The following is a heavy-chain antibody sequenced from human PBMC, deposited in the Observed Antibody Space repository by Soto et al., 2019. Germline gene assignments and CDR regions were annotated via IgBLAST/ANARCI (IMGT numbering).Heavy chain of an antibody. V-gene: IGHV4-61*01. Sequence: SETLSLTCTVSSGSVSSHSYYWSWIRQPPGKGLEWIGYIYYSGSTYYNPSLKSQVTISVDTSKNQFSLKLRSVTAADTAVYYCARTYCSSASCYGLYYFGMDVWGQGTTVTV. CDR1: SGSVSSHSYY. CDR2: IYYSGST. J-gene: IGHJ6*02. D-gene: IGHD2-2*01. CDR3: ARTYCSSASCYGLYYFGMDV.